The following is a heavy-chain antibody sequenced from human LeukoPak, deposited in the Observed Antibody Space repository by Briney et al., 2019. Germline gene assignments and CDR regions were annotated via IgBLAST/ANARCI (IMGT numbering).Heavy chain of an antibody. CDR1: GFSFSNYW. V-gene: IGHV3-7*01. Sequence: PGGSLRLSGAASGFSFSNYWMTWVRQAPGKGLKWVANIKQDASEKYYVDSVNGRFTISRDNAQNSFYLQMNSLRAEDTAVYYCARDRGSTGYDLGQGTLVTVSS. CDR2: IKQDASEK. CDR3: ARDRGSTGYD. D-gene: IGHD5-12*01. J-gene: IGHJ4*02.